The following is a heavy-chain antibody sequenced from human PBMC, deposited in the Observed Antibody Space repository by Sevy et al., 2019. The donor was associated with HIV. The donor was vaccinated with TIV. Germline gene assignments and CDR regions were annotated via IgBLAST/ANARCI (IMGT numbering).Heavy chain of an antibody. J-gene: IGHJ3*01. CDR1: GFTFFSHV. CDR2: LSGSGGTT. D-gene: IGHD6-13*01. CDR3: ATGTTDSSISWVFDV. Sequence: GESLKISCAASGFTFFSHVMSWVRQAPGKGLEWVSGLSGSGGTTYYADSVKGRFSISRDNSKNNLYLQMSSLRIEDTAVYYCATGTTDSSISWVFDVWGQGTMVTVSS. V-gene: IGHV3-23*01.